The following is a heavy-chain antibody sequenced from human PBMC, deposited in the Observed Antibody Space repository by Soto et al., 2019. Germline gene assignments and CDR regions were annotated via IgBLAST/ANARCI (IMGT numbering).Heavy chain of an antibody. CDR2: ISGYNGNT. V-gene: IGHV1-18*01. CDR3: ARDYWVSGSYYFDY. Sequence: ASVKVSCKASGYTFTSYGISWVRQAPGQGLEWMGWISGYNGNTNYAQKLQGRVTMTTDTSTSTAYMELRSLRSDDTSVYDCARDYWVSGSYYFDYWGQGTLVTVSS. D-gene: IGHD1-26*01. CDR1: GYTFTSYG. J-gene: IGHJ4*02.